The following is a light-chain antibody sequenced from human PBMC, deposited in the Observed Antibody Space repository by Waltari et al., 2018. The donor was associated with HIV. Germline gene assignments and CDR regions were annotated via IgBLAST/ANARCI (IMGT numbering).Light chain of an antibody. V-gene: IGLV1-44*01. CDR1: SSNIGSNT. Sequence: QSVLTQPTSASGTPGQRVTISCSGSSSNIGSNTVNWYQHLPGTAPKVLIYSNNQRPSEVPDRFSVSKSGTSVSLAISGLQSEDEADYYCATWDDSLNGVIFGGGTKLTV. J-gene: IGLJ2*01. CDR2: SNN. CDR3: ATWDDSLNGVI.